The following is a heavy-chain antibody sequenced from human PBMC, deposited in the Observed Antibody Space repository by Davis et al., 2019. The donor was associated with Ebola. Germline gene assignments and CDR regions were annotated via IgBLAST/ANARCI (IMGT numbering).Heavy chain of an antibody. V-gene: IGHV3-13*01. J-gene: IGHJ2*01. CDR3: ARGRSGWYFDL. CDR2: IGTAGDT. Sequence: GESLKISCAASGFTFSSYDMHWVRQATGKGLEWVSAIGTAGDTYYPGSVKGRFTISRENAKNSLYLQMNSLRAGDTAVYYCARGRSGWYFDLWGRGTLVTVSS. CDR1: GFTFSSYD.